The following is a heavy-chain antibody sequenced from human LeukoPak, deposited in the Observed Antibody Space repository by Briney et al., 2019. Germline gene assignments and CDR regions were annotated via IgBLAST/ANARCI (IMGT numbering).Heavy chain of an antibody. CDR1: GGSFSGYY. J-gene: IGHJ4*02. V-gene: IGHV4-34*01. CDR3: ARKGYYYGSGSYYIPYYFDY. D-gene: IGHD3-10*01. Sequence: SETLSLTYAVYGGSFSGYYWSWIRQPPGKGLEWIGEINHSGSTNYNPSLKSRVTISVDTSKNQFSLKLSSVTAADTAVYYCARKGYYYGSGSYYIPYYFDYWGQGTLVTVSS. CDR2: INHSGST.